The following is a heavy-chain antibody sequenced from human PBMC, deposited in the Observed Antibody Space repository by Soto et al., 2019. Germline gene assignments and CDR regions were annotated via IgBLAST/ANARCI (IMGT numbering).Heavy chain of an antibody. V-gene: IGHV4-30-4*01. J-gene: IGHJ2*01. CDR3: ASSVDFDYVWGSYRYNWYFDL. CDR1: GGSSSSGDYY. D-gene: IGHD3-16*02. CDR2: IYYSGST. Sequence: QVQLQESGPGLVKPSQTLSLTCTVSGGSSSSGDYYWSWIRQPPGKGLEWIGYIYYSGSTYYNPSLKSRVTISVDTSKNQFSLKLSSVTAADTAVYYCASSVDFDYVWGSYRYNWYFDLWGRGTLVTVSS.